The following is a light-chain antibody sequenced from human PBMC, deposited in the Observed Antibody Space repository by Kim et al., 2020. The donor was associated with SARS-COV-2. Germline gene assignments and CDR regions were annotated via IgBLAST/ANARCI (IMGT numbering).Light chain of an antibody. CDR3: QQYNSYT. Sequence: TLSASVGDRVTITCRASQSISSWLAWYQQKPGKAPKLLIYKASSLESGVPSRFSGSGSGTEFTLTISSLQPDDFATYYCQQYNSYTFGQGTKLEI. J-gene: IGKJ2*01. CDR1: QSISSW. CDR2: KAS. V-gene: IGKV1-5*03.